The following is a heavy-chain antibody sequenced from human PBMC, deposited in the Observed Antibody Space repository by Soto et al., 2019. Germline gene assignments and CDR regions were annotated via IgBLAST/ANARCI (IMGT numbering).Heavy chain of an antibody. V-gene: IGHV4-59*01. CDR3: ASRPDPNSGYDLGDAFDI. J-gene: IGHJ3*02. D-gene: IGHD5-12*01. CDR2: IYYSGST. CDR1: VGPIGIFY. Sequence: PSEPLSPTSLSSVGPIGIFYWSGIRPAPGKGLEWIGHIYYSGSTNYNPSLKSRVTISVDTSKSQFSLNLISVTAADTAVYYCASRPDPNSGYDLGDAFDIWGQGTMVT.